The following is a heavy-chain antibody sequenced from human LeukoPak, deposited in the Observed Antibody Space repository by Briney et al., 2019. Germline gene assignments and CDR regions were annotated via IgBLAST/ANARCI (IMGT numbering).Heavy chain of an antibody. CDR3: AKNALAAGVAHYYDSSGSFDY. J-gene: IGHJ4*02. V-gene: IGHV3-23*01. CDR1: GFTFSSYG. D-gene: IGHD3-22*01. Sequence: GGSLRLSCAASGFTFSSYGMHWVRQAPGKGLEWVSTFSGSGSRTSYADSVKGRFTISRDNSKNTLYLQMKSLRAEDTAVYYCAKNALAAGVAHYYDSSGSFDYWGQGTLVTVSS. CDR2: FSGSGSRT.